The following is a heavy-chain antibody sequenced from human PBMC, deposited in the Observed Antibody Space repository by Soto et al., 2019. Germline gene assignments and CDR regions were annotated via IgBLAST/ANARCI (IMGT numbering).Heavy chain of an antibody. Sequence: PSETLCLTCTVAGGSSISYDGRCIRQPPGKGLEWIGYIYYSGSTKYNPSLKSRVSISVDTSKNQFSLKLSSVTAAVSASYFCANRKCYAAFDICAEGIMVT. CDR2: IYYSGST. V-gene: IGHV4-59*01. J-gene: IGHJ3*02. D-gene: IGHD2-15*01. CDR1: GGSSISYD. CDR3: ANRKCYAAFDI.